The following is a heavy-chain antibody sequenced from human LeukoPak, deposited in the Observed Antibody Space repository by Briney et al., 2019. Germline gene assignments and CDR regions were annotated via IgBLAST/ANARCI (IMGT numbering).Heavy chain of an antibody. CDR3: ARDGTCSSTSCLRGDYYYMDV. Sequence: SETLSLTCTVSGGSISSSSYYWGWIRQPPGKGLEWIGRIYTSGSTNYNPSLKSRVTISVDTSKNQFSLKLSSVTAADTAVYYCARDGTCSSTSCLRGDYYYMDVWGKGTTVTVSS. CDR1: GGSISSSSYY. CDR2: IYTSGST. J-gene: IGHJ6*03. D-gene: IGHD2-2*01. V-gene: IGHV4-61*02.